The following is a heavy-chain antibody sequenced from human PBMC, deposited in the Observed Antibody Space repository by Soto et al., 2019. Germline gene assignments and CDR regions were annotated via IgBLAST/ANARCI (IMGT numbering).Heavy chain of an antibody. D-gene: IGHD3-10*01. CDR3: ARDGEHRGSGNFDY. Sequence: QVQLVQSGAEVKKPGSSVKVSCKASGGTFSSYAISWVRQAPGQGLEWMGGIIPIFGTENYAQKFQGRVTITADKSTSTAYMELSSLTSEDTAVYYCARDGEHRGSGNFDYWGQGALVTVSS. J-gene: IGHJ4*02. CDR2: IIPIFGTE. CDR1: GGTFSSYA. V-gene: IGHV1-69*06.